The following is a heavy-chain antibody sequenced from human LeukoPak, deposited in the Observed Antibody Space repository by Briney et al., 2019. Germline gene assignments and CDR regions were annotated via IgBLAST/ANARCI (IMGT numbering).Heavy chain of an antibody. CDR3: ARAVPYYDSSGYYLSAYFDY. Sequence: GASVKVSCTASGYTFTGYYMHWVRQAPGQGLEWMGWINPNSGGTNYAQKFQGRVTMTRDTSISTAYMELSRLRSDDTAVYYCARAVPYYDSSGYYLSAYFDYWGQGTLVTVSS. CDR2: INPNSGGT. D-gene: IGHD3-22*01. V-gene: IGHV1-2*02. J-gene: IGHJ4*02. CDR1: GYTFTGYY.